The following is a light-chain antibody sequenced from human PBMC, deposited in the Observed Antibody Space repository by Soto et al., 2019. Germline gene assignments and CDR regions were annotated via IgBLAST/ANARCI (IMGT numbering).Light chain of an antibody. Sequence: DIQMTQSPSSLSASVGDRVTITCRASQSISSYLNWYQQKPGTAPKLLIYAASSLQSGVPSRFSGSGSGTDFTLTISSQQPEDFATYYCQQSYSTPPTFGGGTKVEIK. J-gene: IGKJ4*01. CDR2: AAS. CDR1: QSISSY. CDR3: QQSYSTPPT. V-gene: IGKV1-39*01.